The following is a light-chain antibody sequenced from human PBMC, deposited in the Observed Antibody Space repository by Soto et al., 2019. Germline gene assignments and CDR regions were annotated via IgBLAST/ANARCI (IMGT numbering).Light chain of an antibody. Sequence: EIVMTQSPVTLSVSPGERATLSCRASQSVSSNLAWYQQKPGQAPRVLVYGASTRATGIPTRFRGSGSGTEFSLTISSLQSEDFAVYYCQQYNNWPRTFGPGTKVDIK. J-gene: IGKJ3*01. CDR3: QQYNNWPRT. CDR1: QSVSSN. CDR2: GAS. V-gene: IGKV3-15*01.